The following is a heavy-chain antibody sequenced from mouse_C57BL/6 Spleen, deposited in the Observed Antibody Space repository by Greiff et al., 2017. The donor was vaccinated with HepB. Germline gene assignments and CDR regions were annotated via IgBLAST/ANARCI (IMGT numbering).Heavy chain of an antibody. CDR1: GFTFSSYG. Sequence: EVKVVESGGDLVKPGGSLKLSCAASGFTFSSYGMSWVRQTPDKRLEWVATISSGGSYTYYPDSVKGRFTISRDNAKNTLYLQMSSLKSEDTAMYYCARREDGLYAMDYWGQGTSVTVSS. V-gene: IGHV5-6*02. CDR2: ISSGGSYT. D-gene: IGHD2-3*01. J-gene: IGHJ4*01. CDR3: ARREDGLYAMDY.